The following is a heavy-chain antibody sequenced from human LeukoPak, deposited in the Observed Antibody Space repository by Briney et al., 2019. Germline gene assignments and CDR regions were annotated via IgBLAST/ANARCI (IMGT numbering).Heavy chain of an antibody. CDR2: IYYSGST. D-gene: IGHD4-17*01. V-gene: IGHV4-59*01. J-gene: IGHJ4*02. CDR1: GGSISSYY. CDR3: ARQVSDYGDYYFDY. Sequence: SETLSLTCTVSGGSISSYYWSWIRQPPGKGLEWIGYIYYSGSTYYNPSLKSRVTISVDTSKNQFSLKLSSVTAADTAVYYCARQVSDYGDYYFDYWGQGTLVTVSS.